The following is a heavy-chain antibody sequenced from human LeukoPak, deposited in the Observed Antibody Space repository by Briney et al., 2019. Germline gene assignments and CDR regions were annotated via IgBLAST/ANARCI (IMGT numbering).Heavy chain of an antibody. CDR3: ARDLGGNSAYYSYMDV. CDR2: IYYSGST. D-gene: IGHD4-23*01. CDR1: GGSISSGSYY. V-gene: IGHV4-61*01. Sequence: SQTLSPTCTVSGGSISSGSYYWSWIRQPPGKGLEWIGYIYYSGSTNYNPSLKSRVTISVDTSKNQFSLKVSSVTAADTAVYYCARDLGGNSAYYSYMDVWGKGTTVTVSS. J-gene: IGHJ6*03.